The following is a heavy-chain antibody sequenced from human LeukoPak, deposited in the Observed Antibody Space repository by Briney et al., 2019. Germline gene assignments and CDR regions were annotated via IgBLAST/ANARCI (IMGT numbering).Heavy chain of an antibody. V-gene: IGHV3-23*01. CDR1: GFTFSSYA. CDR3: AKTAHYDFWSGAYYMDV. CDR2: ISGSGGST. Sequence: PGGSRRLSCAASGFTFSSYAMSWVRQAPGKGLEWVSAISGSGGSTYYADSVKGRFTISRDNSKNTLYLQMNSLRAEDTAVYYCAKTAHYDFWSGAYYMDVWGKGTTVTVSS. D-gene: IGHD3-3*01. J-gene: IGHJ6*03.